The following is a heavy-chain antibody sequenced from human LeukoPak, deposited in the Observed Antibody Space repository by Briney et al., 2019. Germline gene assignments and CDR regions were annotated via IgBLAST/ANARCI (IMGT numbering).Heavy chain of an antibody. D-gene: IGHD2-15*01. CDR3: ARAQVEYCSGGCCYSGY. J-gene: IGHJ4*02. V-gene: IGHV1-2*02. Sequence: ASVKVSCKASGYTFTGYYINWVRQAPGQGLEWMGWINPNSGGTNYAQKFRGRVTMTRDTSISTAYMELSRLRSDDTAVYYCARAQVEYCSGGCCYSGYWGQGTLVTVSS. CDR2: INPNSGGT. CDR1: GYTFTGYY.